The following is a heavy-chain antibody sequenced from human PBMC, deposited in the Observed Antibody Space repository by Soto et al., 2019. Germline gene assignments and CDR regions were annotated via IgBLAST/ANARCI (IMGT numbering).Heavy chain of an antibody. J-gene: IGHJ5*02. D-gene: IGHD3-22*01. CDR2: IYYSGST. CDR3: ARDSSGYYFAWFDP. Sequence: SETLSLTCTVSGGSISSGGYYWSWIRQHPGKGLEWIGYIYYSGSTYYNPPLKSRVTISVDTSKNQFSLKLSSVTAADTAVYYCARDSSGYYFAWFDPWGQGTLVTVSS. CDR1: GGSISSGGYY. V-gene: IGHV4-31*03.